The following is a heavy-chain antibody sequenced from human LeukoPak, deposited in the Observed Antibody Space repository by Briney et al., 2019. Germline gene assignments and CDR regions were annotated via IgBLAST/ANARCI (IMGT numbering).Heavy chain of an antibody. CDR2: ISSGGTTI. Sequence: GGSLRLSCAASGFTFSSYWMHWVRQAPGKGLEWVSYISSGGTTIYYADSVKGRFTISRDNAKNSLYLQMNSLGAEDTAVYYCARRGREGAFDIWGQGTMVTVSS. CDR3: ARRGREGAFDI. J-gene: IGHJ3*02. V-gene: IGHV3-11*04. D-gene: IGHD1-26*01. CDR1: GFTFSSYW.